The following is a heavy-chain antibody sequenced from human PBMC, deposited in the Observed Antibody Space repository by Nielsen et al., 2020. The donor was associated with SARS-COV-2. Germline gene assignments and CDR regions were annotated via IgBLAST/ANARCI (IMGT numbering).Heavy chain of an antibody. J-gene: IGHJ2*01. D-gene: IGHD3-3*01. CDR1: GFTFSSYA. Sequence: GESLKISCAASGFTFSSYAMHWVRQAPGKGLEWVAVISYDGSNKYYADSVKGRFTISRDNSKNTLYLQMNSLRAEDTAVYYCAREWSYWYFDLWGRGTLVTVSS. CDR3: AREWSYWYFDL. CDR2: ISYDGSNK. V-gene: IGHV3-30-3*01.